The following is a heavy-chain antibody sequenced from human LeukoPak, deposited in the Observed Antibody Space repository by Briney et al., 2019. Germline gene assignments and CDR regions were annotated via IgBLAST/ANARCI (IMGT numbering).Heavy chain of an antibody. CDR2: IYYSGST. CDR3: ARRKNSGWALVDY. D-gene: IGHD6-19*01. CDR1: GGSISSYY. J-gene: IGHJ4*02. V-gene: IGHV4-59*01. Sequence: SETLSLTXTVSGGSISSYYWSWIRQPPGKGLEWIGYIYYSGSTNYNPSLKSRVTISVDTSKNQFSLKLSSVAAADTAVYYCARRKNSGWALVDYWGQGTLVTVSS.